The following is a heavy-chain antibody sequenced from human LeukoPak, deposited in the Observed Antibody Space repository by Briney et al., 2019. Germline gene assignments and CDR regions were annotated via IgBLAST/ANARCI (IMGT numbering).Heavy chain of an antibody. Sequence: PGGSLRLSCAASGFTFSNYSMNWVRQAPGKGLEWVSSISSSSIYIYYADSLKGRFTTSRDNAKNSLSLQMNSLRAEDTAVYYCARDGSYYDILTGYYDYWGQGTLVTVSS. V-gene: IGHV3-21*01. CDR1: GFTFSNYS. D-gene: IGHD3-9*01. CDR3: ARDGSYYDILTGYYDY. CDR2: ISSSSIYI. J-gene: IGHJ4*02.